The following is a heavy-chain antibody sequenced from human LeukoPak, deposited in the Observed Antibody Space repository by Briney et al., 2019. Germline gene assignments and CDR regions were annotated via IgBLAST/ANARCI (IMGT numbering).Heavy chain of an antibody. Sequence: GRSLRLSCAASGFTFSSYAMHWVRQAPGKGLEWVAVISYDGSNKYYADSVKGRFTISRDNSKNTLYLQMNSLRAEDTAVYYCARERMGSPNWFDPWGQRTLVTVSS. V-gene: IGHV3-30*04. J-gene: IGHJ5*02. CDR1: GFTFSSYA. CDR3: ARERMGSPNWFDP. CDR2: ISYDGSNK. D-gene: IGHD1-26*01.